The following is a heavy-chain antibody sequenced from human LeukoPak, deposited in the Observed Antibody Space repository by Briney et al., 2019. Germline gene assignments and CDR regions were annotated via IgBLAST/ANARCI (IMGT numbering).Heavy chain of an antibody. CDR2: IYSGGST. J-gene: IGHJ4*02. CDR3: ARSPSVVAYDY. CDR1: GFIFSSYG. D-gene: IGHD2-15*01. Sequence: GGSLRLSCVASGFIFSSYGMNWVRQAPGKGLEWVSVIYSGGSTYYADSVKGRFTISRDNSKNTLYLQMNSLRAEDTAVYYCARSPSVVAYDYWGQGTLVTVSS. V-gene: IGHV3-53*01.